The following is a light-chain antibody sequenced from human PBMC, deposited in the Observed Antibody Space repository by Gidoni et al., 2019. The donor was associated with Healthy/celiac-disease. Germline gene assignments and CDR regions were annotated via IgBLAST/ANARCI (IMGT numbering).Light chain of an antibody. CDR1: QSISSY. Sequence: DPVSITRRASQSISSYLNWYQQKPGKAPKLLIYPASSLQSGVPSSFSGSGSGTAFTLTLTSLQPEDFAISVCQRSYSTPQTWTFGQGTKVEIK. CDR3: QRSYSTPQTWT. CDR2: PAS. J-gene: IGKJ1*01. V-gene: IGKV1-39*01.